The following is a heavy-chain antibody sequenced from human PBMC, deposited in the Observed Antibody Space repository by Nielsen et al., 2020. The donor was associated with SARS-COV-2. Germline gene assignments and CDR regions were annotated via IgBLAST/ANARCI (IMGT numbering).Heavy chain of an antibody. D-gene: IGHD5-12*01. CDR2: ISYDGSNK. V-gene: IGHV3-30*04. Sequence: GGSLRLSCAASGFTFSSYAMHWVRQAQGKGLEWVAVISYDGSNKYYADSVKGRFTISRDNSKNTLYLQMNSLRAEDTAVYYCARDSWSSGYDFEGFGAFDIWGQGTMVTVSS. CDR3: ARDSWSSGYDFEGFGAFDI. CDR1: GFTFSSYA. J-gene: IGHJ3*02.